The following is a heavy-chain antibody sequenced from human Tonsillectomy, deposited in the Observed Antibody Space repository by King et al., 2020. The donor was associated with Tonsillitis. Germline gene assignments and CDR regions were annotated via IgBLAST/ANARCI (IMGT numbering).Heavy chain of an antibody. V-gene: IGHV3-49*04. CDR3: GQTTSYYYMDV. CDR2: IRSKAYGGTT. Sequence: VQLVESGGGLVQPGRSLRLSCTASGFTFGDYAMSWVRQAPGKGLEWVGCIRSKAYGGTTEYDASVKGRFAISRDDSESIAYLQMNSLKTEDTAVYYCGQTTSYYYMDVWGKGTTVTVSS. D-gene: IGHD1-14*01. J-gene: IGHJ6*03. CDR1: GFTFGDYA.